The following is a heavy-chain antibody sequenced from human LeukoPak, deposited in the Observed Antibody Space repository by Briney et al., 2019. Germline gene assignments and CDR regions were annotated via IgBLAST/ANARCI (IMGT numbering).Heavy chain of an antibody. CDR1: GFTFSSYA. J-gene: IGHJ5*02. V-gene: IGHV3-23*01. D-gene: IGHD2-2*01. CDR2: ISGSGGST. CDR3: AEPSCTSTSCFRFDP. Sequence: GGSLRLSCAASGFTFSSYAMDWVRQAPGKGLEWVSVISGSGGSTYYADSVKGRFTISRDNSKNTLYLQMNSLRAEDTAVYYCAEPSCTSTSCFRFDPWGQGTLVTVSS.